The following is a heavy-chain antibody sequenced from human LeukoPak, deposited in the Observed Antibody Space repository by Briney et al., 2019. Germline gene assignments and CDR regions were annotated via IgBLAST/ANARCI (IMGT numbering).Heavy chain of an antibody. Sequence: GASAEVSCKASGYTFTGYDINWVRQATGQGLEWMGWINPNSGNRGYAQKFQGRVSITRDTSINTAYMELSSLRSDDTAVYYCARANGDLDYWGQGTLVTVSS. CDR3: ARANGDLDY. V-gene: IGHV1-8*03. J-gene: IGHJ4*02. D-gene: IGHD4-17*01. CDR1: GYTFTGYD. CDR2: INPNSGNR.